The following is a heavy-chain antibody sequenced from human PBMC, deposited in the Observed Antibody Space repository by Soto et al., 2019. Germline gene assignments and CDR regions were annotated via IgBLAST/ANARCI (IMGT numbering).Heavy chain of an antibody. CDR2: IIPIFGTA. D-gene: IGHD3-22*01. CDR3: ARRAASSGYSTPPDHYYYCMDV. V-gene: IGHV1-69*06. Sequence: QVHLVQSGAEVKKPGSSVKVSCKASGGTFSSYAISWVRQAPGQGLEWMGGIIPIFGTANYAQKFQGRVTLTADKSTSTAYMELSSLRSEDTAAYSSARRAASSGYSTPPDHYYYCMDVWGQGTTGTV. J-gene: IGHJ6*02. CDR1: GGTFSSYA.